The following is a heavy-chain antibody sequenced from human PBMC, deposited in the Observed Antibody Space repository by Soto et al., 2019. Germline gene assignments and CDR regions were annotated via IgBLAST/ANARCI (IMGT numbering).Heavy chain of an antibody. J-gene: IGHJ5*02. V-gene: IGHV3-30*18. Sequence: GSLRLSCTASGFTFSSYAIHWVRQAPGRGLEWVAVVSYDGSIENYVDSVRGRFTISRDNSKNTVFLQMNSLRVEDTAVYYCAKDLYYYDFSLDDSWGQGTLVTVSS. D-gene: IGHD3-16*01. CDR3: AKDLYYYDFSLDDS. CDR2: VSYDGSIE. CDR1: GFTFSSYA.